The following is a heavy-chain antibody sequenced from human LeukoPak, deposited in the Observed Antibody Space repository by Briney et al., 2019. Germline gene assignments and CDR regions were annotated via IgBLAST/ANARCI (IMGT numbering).Heavy chain of an antibody. CDR3: ARESGTTIAEVDC. Sequence: GGSLRLSCAASGFTFSSYSMNWVRQAPGKGLEWVSSISSSSSYIYYADSVKGRFTISRDNAKNSLYLQMNSLRAEDTAVYYCARESGTTIAEVDCWGQGTLVTVSS. CDR2: ISSSSSYI. CDR1: GFTFSSYS. D-gene: IGHD1/OR15-1a*01. V-gene: IGHV3-21*01. J-gene: IGHJ4*02.